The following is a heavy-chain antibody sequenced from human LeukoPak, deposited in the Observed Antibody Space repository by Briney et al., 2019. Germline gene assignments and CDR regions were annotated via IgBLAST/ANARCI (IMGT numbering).Heavy chain of an antibody. CDR3: ARANTPFADY. CDR2: ISYDGSNK. J-gene: IGHJ4*02. V-gene: IGHV3-30*09. D-gene: IGHD2-2*02. Sequence: GGSLRRSCAASGFTFSSYDMHWVRQALGKGLEWVAVISYDGSNKYYADSVKGRFAISRDNSKNTVYLQMNSLRVEDTAVYYCARANTPFADYWGQGTLVTVSS. CDR1: GFTFSSYD.